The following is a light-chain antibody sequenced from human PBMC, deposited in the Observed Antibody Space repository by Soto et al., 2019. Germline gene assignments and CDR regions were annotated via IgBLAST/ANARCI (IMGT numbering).Light chain of an antibody. CDR1: TGAVTSGHY. Sequence: QAVVTQEPSLTVSPGGTVTLTCGSSTGAVTSGHYPYWFQQKPGQAPRTLIFNTNNKHSWTPARFSGSLLGGKAALTLSGAQPEDEAAYYCLLAYSGDREVFGGGTKPTVL. V-gene: IGLV7-46*01. CDR3: LLAYSGDREV. J-gene: IGLJ3*02. CDR2: NTN.